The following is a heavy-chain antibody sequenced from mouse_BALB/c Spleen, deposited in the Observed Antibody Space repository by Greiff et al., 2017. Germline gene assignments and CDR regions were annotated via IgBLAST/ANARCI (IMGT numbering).Heavy chain of an antibody. J-gene: IGHJ2*01. CDR1: GYTFTSYW. CDR2: IYTGSGST. D-gene: IGHD1-1*01. Sequence: LQQPGSELVRPGASVKLSCKASGYTFTSYWMHWVKQTHGQVLEWIGKIYTGSGSTNYDEKFKSKGTLTVDKSSSTAYMELRSLTSEDSAVYYWARRGRGSSFDYRSQGTTRTVTS. CDR3: ARRGRGSSFDY. V-gene: IGHV1S22*01.